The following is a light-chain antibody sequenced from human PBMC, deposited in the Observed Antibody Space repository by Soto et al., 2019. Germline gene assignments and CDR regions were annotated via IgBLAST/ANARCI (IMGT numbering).Light chain of an antibody. Sequence: AIRMTQSPSSLSASTGDRVTITCRASQGISSYLAWYQQKPGKAPKLLIYAASTLQSGVPSRFSGSGSWTDFTLTISCLPSEDFATYYCQQYYSYPWTFGQGTKVEIK. CDR1: QGISSY. CDR3: QQYYSYPWT. V-gene: IGKV1-8*01. J-gene: IGKJ1*01. CDR2: AAS.